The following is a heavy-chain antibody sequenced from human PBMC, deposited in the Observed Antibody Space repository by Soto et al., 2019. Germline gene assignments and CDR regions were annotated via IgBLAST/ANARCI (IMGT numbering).Heavy chain of an antibody. CDR2: ISYDSTYE. D-gene: IGHD1-20*01. Sequence: PGGSLRLSCAASGFPFRSYTVHWVRQAPGKGLEWLALISYDSTYELYADSVRGRFTISRDNSENTLYLQMNSLRAGDTAVYYCTRDSPSIKYDFDSWGQGTLVTVSS. J-gene: IGHJ4*02. CDR1: GFPFRSYT. V-gene: IGHV3-30-3*01. CDR3: TRDSPSIKYDFDS.